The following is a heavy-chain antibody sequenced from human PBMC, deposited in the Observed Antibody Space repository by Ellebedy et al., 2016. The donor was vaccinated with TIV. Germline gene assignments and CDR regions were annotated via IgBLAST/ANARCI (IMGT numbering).Heavy chain of an antibody. CDR2: IYHTGST. V-gene: IGHV4-4*02. J-gene: IGHJ4*02. Sequence: MPSETLSLTCTVSGVSISSDNWWSWVRQPPGKGLEWIGEIYHTGSTHYNPSLKSRVTISMDKSNNRFSLHLSSVTAADTAFYYCARPLFGSASSFDSWGQGTLVTVSS. CDR3: ARPLFGSASSFDS. D-gene: IGHD3-10*01. CDR1: GVSISSDNW.